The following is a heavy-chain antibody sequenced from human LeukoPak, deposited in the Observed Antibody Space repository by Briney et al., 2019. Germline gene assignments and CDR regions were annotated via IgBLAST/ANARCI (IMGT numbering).Heavy chain of an antibody. V-gene: IGHV4-38-2*01. CDR2: IYHSGST. D-gene: IGHD3-3*01. J-gene: IGHJ4*02. Sequence: PSETLSLTCAVSGYSISSGYYWGWIRQPPGKGLEWIGSIYHSGSTYYNPSLKSRVTISVDTSKNQFSLKLSSVTAADTAVYYCARLEGTIFGVVDFRGQGTLVTVSS. CDR1: GYSISSGYY. CDR3: ARLEGTIFGVVDF.